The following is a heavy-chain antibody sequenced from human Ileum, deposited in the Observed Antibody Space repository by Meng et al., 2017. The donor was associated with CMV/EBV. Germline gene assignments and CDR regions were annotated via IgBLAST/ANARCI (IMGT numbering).Heavy chain of an antibody. J-gene: IGHJ4*02. V-gene: IGHV3-66*02. CDR2: LYPGGSI. CDR3: ARDQLVALDS. CDR1: GFAVSSTY. D-gene: IGHD2-8*02. Sequence: GESLKISCAASGFAVSSTYMTWIRQAPGKGLEWVSVLYPGGSIYYADSVQGRVTISRDTSTNTLFLHMNSLRVDDTALYYCARDQLVALDSWGQGTLVTVS.